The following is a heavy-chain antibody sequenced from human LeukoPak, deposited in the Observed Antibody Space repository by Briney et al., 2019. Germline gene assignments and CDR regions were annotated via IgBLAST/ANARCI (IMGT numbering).Heavy chain of an antibody. CDR2: ISYSGNT. J-gene: IGHJ4*02. D-gene: IGHD2-15*01. V-gene: IGHV4-59*08. CDR3: ARENLVVVVAATRGPYFDY. Sequence: SETLSLACTVSGGSISGYYWTWIRQPPGKGLEWIGYISYSGNTNYNPSLKSRLTISVDTSKNQFSLKLSSVTAADTAVYYCARENLVVVVAATRGPYFDYWGQGTLVTVSS. CDR1: GGSISGYY.